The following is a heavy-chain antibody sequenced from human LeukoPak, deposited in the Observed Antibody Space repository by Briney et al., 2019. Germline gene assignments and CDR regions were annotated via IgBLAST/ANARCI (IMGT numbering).Heavy chain of an antibody. CDR1: GGSISSSNW. D-gene: IGHD4-23*01. V-gene: IGHV4-4*02. J-gene: IGHJ2*01. CDR3: ARLDYGGILGIYWYFDL. Sequence: NTSETLSLTCAVSGGSISSSNWWSWVRQPPGKGLEWIGEIYHSGSTNYNPSLKSRVTISVDKSKNQFSLKLSSVTAADTAVYYCARLDYGGILGIYWYFDLWGRGTLVTVSS. CDR2: IYHSGST.